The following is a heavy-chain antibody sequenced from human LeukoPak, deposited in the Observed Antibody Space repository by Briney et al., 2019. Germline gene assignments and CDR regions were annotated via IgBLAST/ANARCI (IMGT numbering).Heavy chain of an antibody. V-gene: IGHV4-30-4*01. J-gene: IGHJ5*02. Sequence: SETLSLTCTVSGGSITSGDFYWSWLRQPPGKGLEWIGYIYYSGSIYYNPSLKSRVTMSVDPSMHQFSLTLSSVTAADTAVYSCARDRISWFDLWGQGTLVTVSS. CDR1: GGSITSGDFY. CDR2: IYYSGSI. D-gene: IGHD2-15*01. CDR3: ARDRISWFDL.